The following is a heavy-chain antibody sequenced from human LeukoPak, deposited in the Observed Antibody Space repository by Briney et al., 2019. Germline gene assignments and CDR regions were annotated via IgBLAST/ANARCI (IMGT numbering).Heavy chain of an antibody. V-gene: IGHV3-30*02. J-gene: IGHJ5*02. D-gene: IGHD3-3*01. CDR2: IYPDGNQK. Sequence: GGSLRLSCAASGPISPTYGMHWVRQAPGKGLEWVACIYPDGNQKDYADSVKGRVIISRDNSKNILFLQMNSLRPEDTAVYYCAKDWSGDYNWSDPWGQGTLVTVSS. CDR3: AKDWSGDYNWSDP. CDR1: GPISPTYG.